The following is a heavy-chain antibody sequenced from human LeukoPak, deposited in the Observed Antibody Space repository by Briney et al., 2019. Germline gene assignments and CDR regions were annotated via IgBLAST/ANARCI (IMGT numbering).Heavy chain of an antibody. CDR2: ISGSGGST. Sequence: GGSLRLSCAASGFTFSSYAMSWVRQAPGKGLEWVSAISGSGGSTYYADSVKGRFTISRDNSKNTLYLQMNGLRAEDTAVYYCAKFSGYCSGGSCYPVGYYFDYWGQGTLVTVSS. D-gene: IGHD2-15*01. V-gene: IGHV3-23*01. CDR3: AKFSGYCSGGSCYPVGYYFDY. J-gene: IGHJ4*02. CDR1: GFTFSSYA.